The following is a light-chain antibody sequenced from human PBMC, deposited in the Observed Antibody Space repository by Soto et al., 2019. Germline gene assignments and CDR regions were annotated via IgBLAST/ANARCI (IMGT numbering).Light chain of an antibody. CDR2: GNS. CDR3: KSYDSSLSVHVV. CDR1: SSNIGAGYD. J-gene: IGLJ2*01. V-gene: IGLV1-40*01. Sequence: QSVLTQPPSVSGAPGQRVTISGTGSSSNIGAGYDVHWYQQLPGTAPKLLIYGNSNRPSGVPDRFSGSKSGTSASLAITGLQAEDEADYYCKSYDSSLSVHVVFGGGTKLTVL.